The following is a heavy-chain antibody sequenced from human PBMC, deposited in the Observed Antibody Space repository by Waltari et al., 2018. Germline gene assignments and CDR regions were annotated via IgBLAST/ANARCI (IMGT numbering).Heavy chain of an antibody. D-gene: IGHD3-9*01. J-gene: IGHJ4*02. CDR1: GGSISSYY. V-gene: IGHV4-59*01. Sequence: QVQLQESGPGLVKPSETLSLTCTVSGGSISSYYWSWIRQPPGKGLEWIGYIYYSGSTNYNPALKSRVTISVDTSKNQFSLKLSSVTAADTAVYYCARGPQYYDILTGYLDYWGQGTLVTVSS. CDR3: ARGPQYYDILTGYLDY. CDR2: IYYSGST.